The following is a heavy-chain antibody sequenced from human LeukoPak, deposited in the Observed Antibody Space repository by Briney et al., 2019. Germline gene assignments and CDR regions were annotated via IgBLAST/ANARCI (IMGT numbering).Heavy chain of an antibody. CDR3: AKDSGHYDSSGYYFDY. V-gene: IGHV3-30*02. CDR2: IRYDGSNK. D-gene: IGHD3-22*01. Sequence: PGGSLRLSCAASGFTFDDYAMHWVRQAPGKGLEWVAFIRYDGSNKYYADSVKGRFTISRDNSKNTLYLQMNSLRAEDTAVYYCAKDSGHYDSSGYYFDYWGQGTLVTVSS. J-gene: IGHJ4*02. CDR1: GFTFDDYA.